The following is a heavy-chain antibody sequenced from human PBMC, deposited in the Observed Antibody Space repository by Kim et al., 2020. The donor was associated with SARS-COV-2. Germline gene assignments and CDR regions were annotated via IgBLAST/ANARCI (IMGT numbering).Heavy chain of an antibody. D-gene: IGHD3-10*01. V-gene: IGHV4-39*07. J-gene: IGHJ3*02. CDR1: GGSISSSSYY. CDR3: ARDLPPLLWFGEPLRDAFDI. CDR2: IYYSGST. Sequence: SETLSLTCTVSGGSISSSSYYWGWIRQPPGKGLEWIGSIYYSGSTYYNPSLKSRVTISVDTSKNQFSLKLSSVTAADTAVYYCARDLPPLLWFGEPLRDAFDIWGQGTMVTVSS.